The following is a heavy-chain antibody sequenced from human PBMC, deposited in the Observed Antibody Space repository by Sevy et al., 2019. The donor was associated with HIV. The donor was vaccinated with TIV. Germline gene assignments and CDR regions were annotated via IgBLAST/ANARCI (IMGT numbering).Heavy chain of an antibody. D-gene: IGHD4-17*01. CDR2: IIPIFGTA. V-gene: IGHV1-69*13. J-gene: IGHJ6*02. CDR1: GGTFSSYA. Sequence: ASVKVSCKASGGTFSSYAISWVRQAPGQGLKWMGGIIPIFGTANYAQKFQGRVTITADESTSTAYMELSSLRSEDTAVYYCARVRTTFYYYSMDVWGQGTTVTVSS. CDR3: ARVRTTFYYYSMDV.